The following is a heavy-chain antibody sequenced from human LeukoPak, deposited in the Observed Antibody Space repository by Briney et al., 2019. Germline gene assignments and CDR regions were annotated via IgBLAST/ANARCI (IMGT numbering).Heavy chain of an antibody. CDR1: GYTFTSYA. D-gene: IGHD2-15*01. CDR3: ASQARGYCSGGSCYRWFDP. CDR2: INAGNGNT. V-gene: IGHV1-3*01. Sequence: GASVKVSCKASGYTFTSYAMHWVRQAPGQRLEWMGWINAGNGNTKYSQKFQGRVTITSDTSASTAYMELSSLRSEDTAVYYCASQARGYCSGGSCYRWFDPWGQGTLVTVSS. J-gene: IGHJ5*02.